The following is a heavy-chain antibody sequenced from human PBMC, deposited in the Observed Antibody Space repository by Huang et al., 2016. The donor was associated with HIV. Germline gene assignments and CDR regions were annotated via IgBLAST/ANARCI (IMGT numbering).Heavy chain of an antibody. J-gene: IGHJ3*02. CDR2: ISYDGNDK. D-gene: IGHD3-10*01. V-gene: IGHV3-30-3*01. CDR1: GFTLSDYA. Sequence: QVQLVESGGGVVQPGRSLRLSCAASGFTLSDYAINWVRQVPGKGFGWVALISYDGNDKFYSDSVRGRFTISRDNFNNTLYLQMNSLRHEDTALYYCARFGKRLPMLRGEDVIGDIWGQGTMVIVSS. CDR3: ARFGKRLPMLRGEDVIGDI.